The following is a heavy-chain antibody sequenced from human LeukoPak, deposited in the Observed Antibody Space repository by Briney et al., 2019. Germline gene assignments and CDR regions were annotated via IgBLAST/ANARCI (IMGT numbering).Heavy chain of an antibody. CDR3: ARSAVLIAAADTSWFDP. CDR2: IYHSGST. D-gene: IGHD6-13*01. Sequence: PSQTLSLTCTVSGGSISSGGYYWSWIRQPPGKGLEWIGYIYHSGSTYYNPSLKSRVTISLDTSKNQFSLKLSSVTAADTAVYYCARSAVLIAAADTSWFDPWGQGTLVTVSS. J-gene: IGHJ5*02. V-gene: IGHV4-30-2*01. CDR1: GGSISSGGYY.